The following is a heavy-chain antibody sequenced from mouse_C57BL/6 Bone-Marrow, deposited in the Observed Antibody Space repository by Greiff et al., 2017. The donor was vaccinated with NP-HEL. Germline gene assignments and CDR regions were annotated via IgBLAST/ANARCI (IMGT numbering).Heavy chain of an antibody. V-gene: IGHV6-3*01. Sequence: EVQGVESGGGLVQPGGSMKLSCVASGFTFSNYWMNWVRQSPEKGLEWVAQIRLKSDNYATHYAESVKGRFTISRDDSKSSVYLQMNNLRAEDTGIYYCTGGPGLDFDYWGQGTTLTVSS. CDR3: TGGPGLDFDY. J-gene: IGHJ2*01. CDR2: IRLKSDNYAT. CDR1: GFTFSNYW.